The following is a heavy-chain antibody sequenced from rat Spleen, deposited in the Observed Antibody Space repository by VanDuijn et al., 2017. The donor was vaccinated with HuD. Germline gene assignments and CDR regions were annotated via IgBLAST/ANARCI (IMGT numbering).Heavy chain of an antibody. Sequence: EVQLVESGGGLVQPGRSLKLSCVASGFTFNTYWMTWIRQAPGKGLEWVASITNTGGSTYYPDSVKGRFTISRDNAKSTLYLQMNSLRSEDTATYYCTRAVTSHWYFDFWGPGTMVTVSS. CDR2: ITNTGGST. CDR1: GFTFNTYW. D-gene: IGHD1-1*01. V-gene: IGHV5-31*01. CDR3: TRAVTSHWYFDF. J-gene: IGHJ1*01.